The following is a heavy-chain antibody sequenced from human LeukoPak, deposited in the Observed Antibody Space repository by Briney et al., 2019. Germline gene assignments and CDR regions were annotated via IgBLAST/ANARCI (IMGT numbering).Heavy chain of an antibody. CDR3: AKSWFGELWSAFDI. D-gene: IGHD3-10*01. Sequence: PGGSLRLSCAASGFTFSSYGMHWVRQAPGKGLEWVAVISYDGSNKYYADSVKGRFTISRDNSKNTLYLQMNSLRAEDTAVYYCAKSWFGELWSAFDIWGQGTMVTVSS. V-gene: IGHV3-30*18. CDR2: ISYDGSNK. CDR1: GFTFSSYG. J-gene: IGHJ3*02.